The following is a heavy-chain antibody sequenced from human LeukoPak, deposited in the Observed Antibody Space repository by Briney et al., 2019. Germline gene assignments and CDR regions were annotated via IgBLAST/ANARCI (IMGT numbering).Heavy chain of an antibody. CDR1: GGSISSYY. V-gene: IGHV4-59*08. CDR2: IYYSGST. J-gene: IGHJ4*02. D-gene: IGHD3-10*01. CDR3: ARANYYGSGILAY. Sequence: SETLSLTCTVSGGSISSYYWSWIRQPPGKGLEWIGYIYYSGSTNYNPSLKSRVTISVDTSKNQFSLKLSSVTAADMAVYYCARANYYGSGILAYWGQGTLVTVSS.